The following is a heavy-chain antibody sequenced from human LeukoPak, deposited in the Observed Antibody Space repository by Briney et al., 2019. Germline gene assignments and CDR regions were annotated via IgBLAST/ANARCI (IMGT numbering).Heavy chain of an antibody. CDR3: ARVLDIAVAEDY. CDR2: INPNSGRT. D-gene: IGHD6-19*01. CDR1: GYTFNGYS. V-gene: IGHV1-2*06. Sequence: ASVKFSCQASGYTFNGYSMHWVHHLPRQGHKWKARINPNSGRTNNAQKFQGRVTMTRDTSISTAYMELSRLRSDDTAVYYCARVLDIAVAEDYWGQGTLVTVSS. J-gene: IGHJ4*02.